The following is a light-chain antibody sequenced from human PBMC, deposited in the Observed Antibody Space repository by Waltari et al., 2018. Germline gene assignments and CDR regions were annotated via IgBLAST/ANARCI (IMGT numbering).Light chain of an antibody. Sequence: QSVLTQPPSASGTPGQRVTISCSGSSSNIGSNYVYWYQQLPGTAPKLPVYSNNQRPSGVPDRFACPKSGISASLAISELRSEDEADYYCAAWDDSLSGPVFGGGTKLTVL. J-gene: IGLJ2*01. CDR3: AAWDDSLSGPV. V-gene: IGLV1-47*02. CDR1: SSNIGSNY. CDR2: SNN.